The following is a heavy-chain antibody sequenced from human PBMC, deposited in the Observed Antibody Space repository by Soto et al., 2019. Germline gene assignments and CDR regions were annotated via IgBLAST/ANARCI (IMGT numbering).Heavy chain of an antibody. V-gene: IGHV3-30-3*01. CDR1: GFTFSSYA. J-gene: IGHJ6*02. Sequence: QVQLVESGGGVVQPGRSLRLSCAASGFTFSSYAMHWVRQAPGKGLEWVAVISYDGSNKYYADSVKGRFTISRDNSKNTLYLQMNSLRAEDTAGYYCARESSVVVVAARVDGMDVWGQGTTVTVSS. CDR3: ARESSVVVVAARVDGMDV. CDR2: ISYDGSNK. D-gene: IGHD2-15*01.